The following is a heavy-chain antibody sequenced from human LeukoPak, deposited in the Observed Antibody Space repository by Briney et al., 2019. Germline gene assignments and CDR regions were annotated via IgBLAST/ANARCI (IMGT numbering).Heavy chain of an antibody. V-gene: IGHV3-23*01. CDR2: ISGSGGST. D-gene: IGHD6-13*01. CDR1: GFTFDDYA. J-gene: IGHJ4*02. CDR3: AKETQQLVALDY. Sequence: GRSLRLSCAASGFTFDDYAMHWVRQAPGKGLEWVSGISGSGGSTYYADSVKGRFTISRDNSKNTLYLQMNSLRAEDTAVYYCAKETQQLVALDYRGQGTLVTVSS.